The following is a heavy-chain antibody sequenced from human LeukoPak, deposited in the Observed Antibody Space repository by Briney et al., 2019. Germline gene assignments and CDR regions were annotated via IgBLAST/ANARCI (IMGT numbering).Heavy chain of an antibody. V-gene: IGHV3-23*01. D-gene: IGHD3-22*01. CDR2: ISNNGGYT. Sequence: GGSLRLSCAASGFTFSSSAMSWVRQAPGKGLEWVSAISNNGGYTYYADSVKGRFTISRDNAKSSLHLQMNSLRAEDTAVYYCARMVSSGYSYYYYYGMDVWGQGTTVTVSS. CDR1: GFTFSSSA. CDR3: ARMVSSGYSYYYYYGMDV. J-gene: IGHJ6*02.